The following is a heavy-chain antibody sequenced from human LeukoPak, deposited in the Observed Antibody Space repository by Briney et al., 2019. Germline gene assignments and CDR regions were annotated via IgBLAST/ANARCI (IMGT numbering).Heavy chain of an antibody. CDR1: GFAFSNYG. CDR2: ITSGVGIT. J-gene: IGHJ4*02. Sequence: GGSLRLSCVASGFAFSNYGMNWVRQAPGKGLEWVSIITSGVGITYYADSVKGRSTISRDNSKNTLYLQMNSLRAEDTAVYYCAKGDYYDPDYWGQGTLVTVSS. V-gene: IGHV3-23*01. CDR3: AKGDYYDPDY. D-gene: IGHD3-22*01.